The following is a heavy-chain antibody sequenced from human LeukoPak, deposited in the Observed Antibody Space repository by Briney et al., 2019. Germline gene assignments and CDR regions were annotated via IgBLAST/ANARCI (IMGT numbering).Heavy chain of an antibody. D-gene: IGHD3-16*02. CDR2: INPNSGGT. V-gene: IGHV1-2*02. CDR3: ARGYDYVWGSYRPFDY. J-gene: IGHJ4*02. Sequence: ASVKVSCKASGYTFTGYYMHWVRQAPGQGLEWMGWINPNSGGTNYAQKLQGRVTMTTDTSTSTAYMELRSLRSDDTAVYYCARGYDYVWGSYRPFDYWGQGTLVTVSS. CDR1: GYTFTGYY.